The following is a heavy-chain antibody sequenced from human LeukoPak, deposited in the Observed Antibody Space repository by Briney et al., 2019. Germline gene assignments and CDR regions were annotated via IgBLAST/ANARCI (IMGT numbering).Heavy chain of an antibody. CDR2: TYFRSKWFT. CDR1: GDSVSSDSAA. J-gene: IGHJ4*02. V-gene: IGHV6-1*01. D-gene: IGHD3-22*01. Sequence: SQTLSLTCAISGDSVSSDSAAWNWIRQSPSIGHEWLGRTYFRSKWFTDYAVSVKSRITINPDTSKNTFSLQLNSVTPEDTAVYYCGREHSSGYSEYWGQGTLVTVSS. CDR3: GREHSSGYSEY.